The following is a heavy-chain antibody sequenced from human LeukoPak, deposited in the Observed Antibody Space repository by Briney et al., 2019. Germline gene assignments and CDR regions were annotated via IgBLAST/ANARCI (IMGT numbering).Heavy chain of an antibody. CDR3: ARRQWLVPRYYYYYMDV. CDR1: GGSISSGSYY. V-gene: IGHV4-61*02. CDR2: IYTSGST. Sequence: PSETLSLTCTVSGGSISSGSYYWSWIWQPAGKGLEWIGRIYTSGSTNYNPSLKSRVTISVDTSKNQFSLKLSSVTAADTAVYYCARRQWLVPRYYYYYMDVWGKGTTVTVSS. D-gene: IGHD6-19*01. J-gene: IGHJ6*03.